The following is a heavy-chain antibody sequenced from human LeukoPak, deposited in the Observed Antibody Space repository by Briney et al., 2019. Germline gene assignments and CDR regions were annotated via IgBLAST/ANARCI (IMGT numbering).Heavy chain of an antibody. D-gene: IGHD3-10*01. CDR1: GFTFSSYA. CDR2: ISGSDGST. CDR3: AKRGSGPFFMDV. J-gene: IGHJ6*02. V-gene: IGHV3-23*01. Sequence: GGSLRLSCAASGFTFSSYAMHWVRQAPGKGLEWVSTISGSDGSTYYADSVKGRFTISRDNSKNTLYLQMNSLRAEDTAVYYCAKRGSGPFFMDVWGQGTTVTVSS.